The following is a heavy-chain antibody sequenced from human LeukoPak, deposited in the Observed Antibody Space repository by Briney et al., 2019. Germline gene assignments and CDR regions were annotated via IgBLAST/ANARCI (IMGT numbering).Heavy chain of an antibody. Sequence: SSETLSLTCAVYGGSFSGYYWSWIRQPPGKGLEWIGEINHSGGTNYNPSLKSRVTISVDTSKNQFSLKLSSVTAADTAVCYCARGLVGYCSSTSCFDAPSYFDYWGQGTLVTVSS. V-gene: IGHV4-34*01. D-gene: IGHD2-2*03. CDR1: GGSFSGYY. J-gene: IGHJ4*02. CDR2: INHSGGT. CDR3: ARGLVGYCSSTSCFDAPSYFDY.